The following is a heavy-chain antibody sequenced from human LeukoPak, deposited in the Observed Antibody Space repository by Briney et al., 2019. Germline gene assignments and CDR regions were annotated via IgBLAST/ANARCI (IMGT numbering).Heavy chain of an antibody. CDR1: GYTFTSYY. D-gene: IGHD6-13*01. CDR2: INPSGGST. Sequence: ASVKVSCKASGYTFTSYYMHWVRQAPGQGLEWMGIINPSGGSTSYAQKFQGRVTMTRDTSTSTVYMELSSLRSEDTAVYYCARDSLGIAAAGTFRYWGQGTLVTVSS. CDR3: ARDSLGIAAAGTFRY. V-gene: IGHV1-46*01. J-gene: IGHJ4*02.